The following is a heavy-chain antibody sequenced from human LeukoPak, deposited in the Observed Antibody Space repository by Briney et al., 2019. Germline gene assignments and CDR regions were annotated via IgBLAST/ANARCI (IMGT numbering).Heavy chain of an antibody. CDR1: GFTFSSYE. V-gene: IGHV3-48*03. D-gene: IGHD3-22*01. CDR2: ISSSGSTI. Sequence: QTGGSLRLSCAASGFTFSSYEMNWVRQAPGKGLEWVSYISSSGSTIYYADSVKGRFTISRDNAKNSLYLQMSSLRAEDTAVYYCARVAVENSGSPGGFDYWGQGTLVTVSS. J-gene: IGHJ4*02. CDR3: ARVAVENSGSPGGFDY.